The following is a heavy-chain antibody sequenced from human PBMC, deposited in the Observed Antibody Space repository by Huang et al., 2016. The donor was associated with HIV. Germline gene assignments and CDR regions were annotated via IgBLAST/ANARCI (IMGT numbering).Heavy chain of an antibody. CDR2: IVPLLSAT. J-gene: IGHJ3*01. V-gene: IGHV1-69*14. CDR3: AREGETWYGRPTAAFEV. D-gene: IGHD6-13*01. Sequence: VQLTQSGPEVKRPGSSVGVACTASGGTLNTLAFNWVRQAPGQGLEYVGGIVPLLSATNYAQRFRDRVTISADKSSRTVYLEVRGLSMADTAVFYCAREGETWYGRPTAAFEVWGQGTTVTVSS. CDR1: GGTLNTLA.